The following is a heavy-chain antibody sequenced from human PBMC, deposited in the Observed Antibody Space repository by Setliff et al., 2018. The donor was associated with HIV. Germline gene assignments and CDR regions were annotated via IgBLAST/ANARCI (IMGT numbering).Heavy chain of an antibody. CDR1: GGSISRGNHF. CDR3: AVGKVTIFGVVLTESGWFDP. CDR2: IYTNGST. V-gene: IGHV4-61*02. J-gene: IGHJ5*02. Sequence: SETLSLTCTVSGGSISRGNHFWTWIRQPAGKGLEWIGRIYTNGSTNYNPSLKSRATISIDRSKNQFSLNLTSVTAADTAVYYCAVGKVTIFGVVLTESGWFDPWGQGTPVTVSS. D-gene: IGHD3-3*01.